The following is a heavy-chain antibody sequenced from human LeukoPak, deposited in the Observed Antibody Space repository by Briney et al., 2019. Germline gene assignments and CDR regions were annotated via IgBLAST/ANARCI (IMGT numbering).Heavy chain of an antibody. J-gene: IGHJ2*01. Sequence: NPSETLSLTCTVSGASIIRYHWTWIRQPAGKGLEWLGHIYTSGSTDYNPSLNSRVTMSLDTSKNQLSLKLTSVTAADTAVYYCAREGEDNTWNSYIDPWGRGTLATVSS. D-gene: IGHD1-1*01. CDR2: IYTSGST. CDR3: AREGEDNTWNSYIDP. V-gene: IGHV4-4*07. CDR1: GASIIRYH.